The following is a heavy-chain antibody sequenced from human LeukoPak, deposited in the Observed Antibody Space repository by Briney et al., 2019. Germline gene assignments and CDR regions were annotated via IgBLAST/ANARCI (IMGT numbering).Heavy chain of an antibody. V-gene: IGHV3-23*01. CDR3: ARDPNWGSGY. J-gene: IGHJ4*02. CDR2: IGTSGGDI. D-gene: IGHD7-27*01. Sequence: QPGGSLRLSCAASGFTLGSYVMIWVRQAPGKGLEWVSIIGTSGGDIHYADSVKGRFSISRDNSKNTLSLQMNSLRVDDTAVYYCARDPNWGSGYWGQGTLVTVSS. CDR1: GFTLGSYV.